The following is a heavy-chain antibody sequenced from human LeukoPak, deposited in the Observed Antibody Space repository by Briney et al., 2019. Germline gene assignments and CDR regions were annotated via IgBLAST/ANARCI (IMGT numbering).Heavy chain of an antibody. Sequence: PSETLSLTCTVSGGSISSSSYYWGWIRQPPGKGLEWIGSIYYSGSTFYTPSLKSRVTISVDTSKNQFSLKLSSVTAADTAVYYCARQLFRQWPEYFQYWGQGTLVTVSS. D-gene: IGHD6-19*01. CDR2: IYYSGST. CDR1: GGSISSSSYY. J-gene: IGHJ1*01. V-gene: IGHV4-39*01. CDR3: ARQLFRQWPEYFQY.